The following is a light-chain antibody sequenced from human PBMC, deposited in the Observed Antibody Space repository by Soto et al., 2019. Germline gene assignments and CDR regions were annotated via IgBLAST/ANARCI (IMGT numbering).Light chain of an antibody. V-gene: IGKV3-15*01. CDR1: QSVSSI. CDR2: GAS. CDR3: QQFANWSPT. Sequence: IVMPQSAATLTVSPWERATLACSTSQSVSSILAWYQQKPGQAPRLLIYGASTRATGIPASFSGSVSGTEFTLTISSLQSDDIAVYFGQQFANWSPTLGHGTTVDTK. J-gene: IGKJ1*01.